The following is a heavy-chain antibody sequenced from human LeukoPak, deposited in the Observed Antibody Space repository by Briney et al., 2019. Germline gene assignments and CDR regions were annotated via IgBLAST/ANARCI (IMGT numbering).Heavy chain of an antibody. Sequence: ASVKVSCKASGYTLTDYYMHWVRQAPGQGLEWMGWINPSSGGTNYAQKFQGRVTMTRDTSISTAYMELSRLRSDDTAVYYCAREHYGSGSYLGYWGQGTLVTVSS. V-gene: IGHV1-2*02. D-gene: IGHD3-10*01. CDR2: INPSSGGT. J-gene: IGHJ4*02. CDR3: AREHYGSGSYLGY. CDR1: GYTLTDYY.